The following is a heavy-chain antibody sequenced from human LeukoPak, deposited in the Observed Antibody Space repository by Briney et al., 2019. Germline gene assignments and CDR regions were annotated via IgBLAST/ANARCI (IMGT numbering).Heavy chain of an antibody. Sequence: ASVKVSYKASRYTFTGYYMHWVRQAPGQGLEWMGWINPNSGGTNYAQKFQGRVTMTRDTSISTAYMELSRLRSDDTAVYYCARVDTAMVTGIDYWGQGTLVTVSS. J-gene: IGHJ4*02. D-gene: IGHD5-18*01. V-gene: IGHV1-2*02. CDR3: ARVDTAMVTGIDY. CDR2: INPNSGGT. CDR1: RYTFTGYY.